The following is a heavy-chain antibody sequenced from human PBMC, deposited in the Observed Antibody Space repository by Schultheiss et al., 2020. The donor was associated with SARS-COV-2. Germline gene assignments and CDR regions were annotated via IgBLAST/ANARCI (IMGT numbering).Heavy chain of an antibody. D-gene: IGHD6-13*01. V-gene: IGHV3-33*01. CDR1: GFTFSSYG. Sequence: GGSLRLSCAASGFTFSSYGMHWVRQAPGKGLEWVAVIWYDGSNKYYADSVKGRFTISRDNSKNTLYLQMNSLRAEDTAVYYCARAPYSSSWTPFGYYGMDVWGQGTTVTVSS. J-gene: IGHJ6*02. CDR3: ARAPYSSSWTPFGYYGMDV. CDR2: IWYDGSNK.